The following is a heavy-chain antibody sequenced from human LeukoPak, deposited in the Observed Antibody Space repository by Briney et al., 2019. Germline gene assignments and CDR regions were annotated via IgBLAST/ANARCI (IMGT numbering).Heavy chain of an antibody. J-gene: IGHJ6*02. CDR2: IYYSGST. Sequence: SQTLSLTCTVSGGSISSGGYYWSWIRQHPGKGLEWIGYIYYSGSTYYNPSLKSRVTISVDTSKNQFSLKLSSVTAADTAMYYCAREPARREYYGMDVWGQGTTVTVSS. CDR1: GGSISSGGYY. V-gene: IGHV4-31*03. CDR3: AREPARREYYGMDV.